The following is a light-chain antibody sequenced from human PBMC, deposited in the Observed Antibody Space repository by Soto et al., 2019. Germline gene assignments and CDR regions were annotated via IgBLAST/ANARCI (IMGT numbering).Light chain of an antibody. Sequence: QSALTQPPSVSAAPGQRVTISCSGSSSNIGGNSVSWYQQLPGTAPELLISDDDKRPSGIPDRFSGSKSGTSATLGITGFQTGDEADYYCGSWDSSLSAYVFGTGTKVTVL. CDR2: DDD. CDR3: GSWDSSLSAYV. V-gene: IGLV1-51*01. J-gene: IGLJ1*01. CDR1: SSNIGGNS.